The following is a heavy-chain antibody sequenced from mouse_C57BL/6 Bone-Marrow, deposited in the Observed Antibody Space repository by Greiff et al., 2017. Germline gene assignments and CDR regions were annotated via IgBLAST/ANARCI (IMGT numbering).Heavy chain of an antibody. Sequence: QVQLQQSGAELARPGASVKLSCKASGYTFTSYGISWVKQRTGQGLEWIGEIYPRSGNTYYNEKFKGKATLTAYKSSSTAYMELRSLTSEDSAVYFCARSSWDGAMDYWGQGTSVTVSS. CDR1: GYTFTSYG. V-gene: IGHV1-81*01. J-gene: IGHJ4*01. CDR2: IYPRSGNT. D-gene: IGHD4-1*01. CDR3: ARSSWDGAMDY.